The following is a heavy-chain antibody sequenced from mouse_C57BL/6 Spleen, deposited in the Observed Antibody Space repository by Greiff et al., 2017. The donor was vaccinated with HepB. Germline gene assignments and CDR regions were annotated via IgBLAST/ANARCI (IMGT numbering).Heavy chain of an antibody. J-gene: IGHJ2*01. Sequence: QVQLKQPGAELVKPGASVKMSCKASGYTFTSYWITWVKQRPGQGLEWIGDIYPGSGSTNYNEKFKSKATLTVDTSSSTAYMQLSSLTSEDSAVYYCAVYGSSLGKLYYFDYWGQGTTLTVSS. CDR1: GYTFTSYW. CDR3: AVYGSSLGKLYYFDY. D-gene: IGHD1-1*01. CDR2: IYPGSGST. V-gene: IGHV1-55*01.